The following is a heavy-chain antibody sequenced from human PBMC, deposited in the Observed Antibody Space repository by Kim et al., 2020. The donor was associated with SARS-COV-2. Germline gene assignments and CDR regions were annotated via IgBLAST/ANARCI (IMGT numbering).Heavy chain of an antibody. Sequence: TKDSQKSQGRVTITRDTSASTAYMELSSLRSEDTAVYYCARDLGIAAESDYWGQGTLVTVSS. CDR2: T. D-gene: IGHD6-13*01. V-gene: IGHV1-3*01. CDR3: ARDLGIAAESDY. J-gene: IGHJ4*02.